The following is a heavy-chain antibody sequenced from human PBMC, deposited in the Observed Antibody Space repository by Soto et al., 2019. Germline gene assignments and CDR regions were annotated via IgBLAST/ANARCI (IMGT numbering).Heavy chain of an antibody. CDR2: TFSGGST. V-gene: IGHV3-53*02. J-gene: IGHJ6*02. D-gene: IGHD2-8*01. CDR1: GFTVTSNY. Sequence: EVQLLETGGGLIQPGGSLRLSCLASGFTVTSNYMIWVRKPPGKGLEWVSTTFSGGSTNYADSVKARFTISRDNSKNTVYLQMNNLRVEDTAVYYCAKKPPSTIQGWAFGMDVWGQGTTVSVSS. CDR3: AKKPPSTIQGWAFGMDV.